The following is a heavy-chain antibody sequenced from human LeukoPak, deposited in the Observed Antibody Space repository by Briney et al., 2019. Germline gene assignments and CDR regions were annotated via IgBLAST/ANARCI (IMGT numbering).Heavy chain of an antibody. V-gene: IGHV1-69*05. CDR3: ARYNYYGSSGYFLGYFDY. J-gene: IGHJ4*02. Sequence: SVKVSCKASGGTFSSYAISWVRQAPGQGLEWMGRIIPIFGTANYAQKFQGRVTITTDESTSTAYMELSSLRSEDTAVYYCARYNYYGSSGYFLGYFDYWGQGTLVTVSS. CDR1: GGTFSSYA. D-gene: IGHD3-22*01. CDR2: IIPIFGTA.